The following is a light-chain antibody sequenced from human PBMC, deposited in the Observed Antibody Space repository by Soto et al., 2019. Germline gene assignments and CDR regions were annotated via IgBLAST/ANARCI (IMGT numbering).Light chain of an antibody. CDR3: QQYNSYLLT. J-gene: IGKJ4*01. Sequence: IQMTQSPSTLSASVGDRVTITCRASQSISNWLAWYQQKPGKAPKLLIYKASSLEGGVPSRFSGSGSGTEFTLTISSLQPDDFATYYCQQYNSYLLTFGGGTKVDIK. V-gene: IGKV1-5*03. CDR2: KAS. CDR1: QSISNW.